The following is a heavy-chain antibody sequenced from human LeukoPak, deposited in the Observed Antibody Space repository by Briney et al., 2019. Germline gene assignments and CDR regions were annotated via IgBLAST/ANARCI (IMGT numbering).Heavy chain of an antibody. J-gene: IGHJ6*03. CDR1: GFNFSSYD. D-gene: IGHD6-13*01. Sequence: PGMSLRLSCAASGFNFSSYDMHWVRQAPGKGLEWVSYISSSGSTIYYADSVKGRFTISRDNAKNSLYLQMNSLRAEDTAVYYCARDAYSSSWYGTSYYYYYYMDVWGKGTTVTISS. V-gene: IGHV3-48*03. CDR3: ARDAYSSSWYGTSYYYYYYMDV. CDR2: ISSSGSTI.